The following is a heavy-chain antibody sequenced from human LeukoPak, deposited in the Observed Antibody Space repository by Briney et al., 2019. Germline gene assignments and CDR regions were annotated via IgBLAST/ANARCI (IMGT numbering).Heavy chain of an antibody. CDR1: GFTFSDYY. CDR2: ISSSGSTI. J-gene: IGHJ4*02. CDR3: ARDRVYYDSAPNDY. V-gene: IGHV3-11*01. D-gene: IGHD3-22*01. Sequence: GGSLRLSCAASGFTFSDYYMSWIRQAPGKGLEWVSYISSSGSTIYYADSVKGRFTISRDNAKNSLYLQMNSLRAEDTAVYYCARDRVYYDSAPNDYWGQGTLVTVSS.